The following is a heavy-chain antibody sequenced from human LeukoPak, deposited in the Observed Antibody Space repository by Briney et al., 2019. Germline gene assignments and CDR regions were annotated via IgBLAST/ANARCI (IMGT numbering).Heavy chain of an antibody. CDR2: ISWNSGSI. V-gene: IGHV3-9*01. Sequence: PGRSLRLSCAASGFTFDDYAMHWVRQAPGKGLEWVSGISWNSGSIGYADSVKGRFTISRDNAKNSLYLQMNSLRAEDTASYYCARNYAAAGTGGYYYGMDVWGKGTTVTVSS. CDR1: GFTFDDYA. J-gene: IGHJ6*04. CDR3: ARNYAAAGTGGYYYGMDV. D-gene: IGHD6-13*01.